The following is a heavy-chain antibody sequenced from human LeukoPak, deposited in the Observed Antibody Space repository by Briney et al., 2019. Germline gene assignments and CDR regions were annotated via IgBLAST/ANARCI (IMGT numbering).Heavy chain of an antibody. CDR1: GASFNGDDQD. Sequence: NPSETLSRNCTVCGASFNGDDQDWGWIRQSPGKGLEWIGSIHPSGMLYNNPSLESRVTMSRDTSKNQFSLNLNSVTAADTAVYFCSRGLDSRKLGYWGQGILVTVSS. V-gene: IGHV4-31*03. CDR3: SRGLDSRKLGY. J-gene: IGHJ4*02. D-gene: IGHD3-22*01. CDR2: IHPSGML.